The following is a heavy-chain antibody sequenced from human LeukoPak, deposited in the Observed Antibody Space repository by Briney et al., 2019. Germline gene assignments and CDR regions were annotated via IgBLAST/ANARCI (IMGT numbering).Heavy chain of an antibody. CDR3: ARVYYCSGGSCYLGAFDI. CDR1: GYTFTSYA. J-gene: IGHJ3*02. CDR2: INAGNGNT. V-gene: IGHV1-3*01. Sequence: GASVKVSCKASGYTFTSYAMHWVRQAPGQRLEWMGWINAGNGNTKYSQKFQGRVTITRDTSASIAYMGLSSLRSEDTAVYYCARVYYCSGGSCYLGAFDIWGQGTMVTVSS. D-gene: IGHD2-15*01.